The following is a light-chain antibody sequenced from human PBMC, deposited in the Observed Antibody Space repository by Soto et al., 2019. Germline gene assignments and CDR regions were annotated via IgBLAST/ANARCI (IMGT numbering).Light chain of an antibody. CDR2: WAS. CDR3: QQYLNPPHS. Sequence: DIVMTQSPDSLAVSLGERATINCRSSQSVLYSTNNKNYLAWYQQKPGQPPKLLIYWASTRESGVPDRFSASGSGTDFTLTISSLQAEDVAVSYCQQYLNPPHSFGQGTKVEIK. J-gene: IGKJ1*01. V-gene: IGKV4-1*01. CDR1: QSVLYSTNNKNY.